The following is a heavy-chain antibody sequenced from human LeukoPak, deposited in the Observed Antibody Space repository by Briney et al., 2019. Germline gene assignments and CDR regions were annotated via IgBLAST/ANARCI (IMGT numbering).Heavy chain of an antibody. J-gene: IGHJ6*03. V-gene: IGHV1-18*01. CDR3: ARVPIAAAATTYYYYYYYMDV. Sequence: ASVKVSCKASGYTFTSYGISWVRQAPGQGLEWMGWISAYNGNTNYAQKLQGRVTMTTDTSTSTAYMELRSLRSDDTAVYYCARVPIAAAATTYYYYYYYMDVWGKGTTVTVPS. CDR2: ISAYNGNT. D-gene: IGHD6-13*01. CDR1: GYTFTSYG.